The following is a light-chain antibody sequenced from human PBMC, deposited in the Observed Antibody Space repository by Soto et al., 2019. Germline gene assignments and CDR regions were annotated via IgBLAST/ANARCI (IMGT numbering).Light chain of an antibody. CDR3: QQYTNWPKT. J-gene: IGKJ1*01. V-gene: IGKV2-30*01. CDR1: QSLVYSDGDTY. Sequence: DAVLTQSPPSLPVTLGQPATISCRSSQSLVYSDGDTYLNWFQQRPGQSPRRLIYKVSHRDSGVPDRFSGSGSGTEFTLTISSLQSEDFAVYYCQQYTNWPKTFGQGTKVDIK. CDR2: KVS.